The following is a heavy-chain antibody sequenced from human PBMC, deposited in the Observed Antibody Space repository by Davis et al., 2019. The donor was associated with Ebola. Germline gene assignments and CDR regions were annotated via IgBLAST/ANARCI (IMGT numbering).Heavy chain of an antibody. D-gene: IGHD4-17*01. Sequence: GESLKISCAAFGFIVSDKYMSWVRQAPGKGPEWVSVMYRDERTYYADSVKGRFTVSRDNSENMLYLEMNTLRAEDTAVYYCARHVNGDFWYFDLWGRGTRVTVSS. J-gene: IGHJ2*01. V-gene: IGHV3-53*01. CDR3: ARHVNGDFWYFDL. CDR1: GFIVSDKY. CDR2: MYRDERT.